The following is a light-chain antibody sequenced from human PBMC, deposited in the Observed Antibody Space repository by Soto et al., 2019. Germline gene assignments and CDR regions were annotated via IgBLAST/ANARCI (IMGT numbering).Light chain of an antibody. CDR1: QSVSNSY. J-gene: IGKJ2*01. CDR2: GAS. Sequence: EIVLTQSPGTLSLSPGERATLSCRASQSVSNSYLAWYQQKPGQAPRLLIYGASSRATGIPDRFSGSGSGTDFTLTISTLEPEDFAVYYCQHYGSSQYTFGQGTKLEIK. CDR3: QHYGSSQYT. V-gene: IGKV3-20*01.